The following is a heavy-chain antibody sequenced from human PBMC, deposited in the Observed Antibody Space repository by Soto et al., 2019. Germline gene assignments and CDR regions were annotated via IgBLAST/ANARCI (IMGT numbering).Heavy chain of an antibody. J-gene: IGHJ4*02. Sequence: SETLSLTCAVYGGSFSGYYWSWIRQPPGKGLEWIGEINHSGSTNYNPSLKSRVTISVDTSKNRFSLKLSSVTAADTAVYYCARVTRIAARPYIDYWGQGTLVT. D-gene: IGHD6-6*01. CDR2: INHSGST. CDR1: GGSFSGYY. CDR3: ARVTRIAARPYIDY. V-gene: IGHV4-34*01.